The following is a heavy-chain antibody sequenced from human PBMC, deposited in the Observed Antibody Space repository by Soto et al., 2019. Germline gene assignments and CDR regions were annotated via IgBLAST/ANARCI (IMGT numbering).Heavy chain of an antibody. D-gene: IGHD3-9*01. CDR1: GYSFTISG. V-gene: IGHV1-18*01. J-gene: IGHJ4*02. CDR2: ISAYNGNT. Sequence: SVEVSCKASGYSFTISGISGVRQAPGQGLEWMGWISAYNGNTNYAQKLQGRVTMTTDTSTSTAYMELRSLRSDDTAVYYCARDVRARYFPILLDYWGQGTLVTVSS. CDR3: ARDVRARYFPILLDY.